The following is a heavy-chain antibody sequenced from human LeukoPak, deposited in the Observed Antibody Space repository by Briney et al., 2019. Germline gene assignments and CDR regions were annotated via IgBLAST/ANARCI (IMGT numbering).Heavy chain of an antibody. D-gene: IGHD3-10*01. J-gene: IGHJ4*02. CDR3: ARGKYGSGSYYRDDL. Sequence: ASVKVSCKASGYTFTSYGISWVRQAPGQGLEWMGWISAYNGNTNYAQKLQGRVTMTTDTSTSTAYMELRSLRSDDTAVYYCARGKYGSGSYYRDDLWGQGTLVTVSS. V-gene: IGHV1-18*01. CDR2: ISAYNGNT. CDR1: GYTFTSYG.